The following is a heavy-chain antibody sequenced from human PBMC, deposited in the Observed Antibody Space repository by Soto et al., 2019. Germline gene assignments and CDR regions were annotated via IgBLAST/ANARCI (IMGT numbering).Heavy chain of an antibody. D-gene: IGHD2-21*02. J-gene: IGHJ4*02. CDR1: GFTFSSYS. CDR2: ISSSSSTI. V-gene: IGHV3-48*02. CDR3: ARGSYCGGDCYDGNVGY. Sequence: GGSLRLSCAASGFTFSSYSMNWVRQAPGKGLEWVSYISSSSSTIYYADSVKGRFTISRDNAKNSLYLQMNSLRDEDTAVYYCARGSYCGGDCYDGNVGYWGQGTLVTVSS.